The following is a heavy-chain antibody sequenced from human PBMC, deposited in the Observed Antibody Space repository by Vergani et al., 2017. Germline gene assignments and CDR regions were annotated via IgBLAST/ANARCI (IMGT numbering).Heavy chain of an antibody. CDR3: ARSGYCAHGVCYMTYYYYMDV. V-gene: IGHV3-9*01. CDR1: GFTFDDYA. D-gene: IGHD2-8*01. CDR2: INWISDSI. J-gene: IGHJ6*03. Sequence: EVQLVESGGGLVQPGRSLRLSCAASGFTFDDYAMHWVRQAPGKGLEWFSGINWISDSIAYADSVKGRFTISRDNSKNTLYLQMNNLRAADTAVYYCARSGYCAHGVCYMTYYYYMDVWGKGTAVTVSS.